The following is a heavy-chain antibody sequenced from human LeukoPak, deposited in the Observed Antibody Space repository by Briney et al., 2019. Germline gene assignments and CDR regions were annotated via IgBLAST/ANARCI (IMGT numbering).Heavy chain of an antibody. CDR3: TREGGGSSYLGYYDY. V-gene: IGHV3-73*01. D-gene: IGHD1-26*01. CDR2: IRSKANSYAT. CDR1: GFTFSGSA. Sequence: GGSLRLSCAASGFTFSGSAMHWVRQASGEGLEWVGRIRSKANSYATAYAASVKGWFTISRDASNNTAYLRMDRLKTECTAVYYCTREGGGSSYLGYYDYWGQGTLVTVSS. J-gene: IGHJ4*02.